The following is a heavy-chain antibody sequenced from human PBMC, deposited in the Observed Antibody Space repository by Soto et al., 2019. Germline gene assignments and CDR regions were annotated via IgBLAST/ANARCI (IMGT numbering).Heavy chain of an antibody. V-gene: IGHV3-53*01. D-gene: IGHD4-17*01. CDR1: GFSVDTFY. Sequence: GGSLRLSCAVSGFSVDTFYVGWVRQAPGKGLQYVSVVYSGAGRTNYAESVRGRFTISRDKSKNTVFLQMNSLRVDDTAVYYCARGKSGLYFDSWGLGTLVTVSS. J-gene: IGHJ4*02. CDR2: VYSGAGRT. CDR3: ARGKSGLYFDS.